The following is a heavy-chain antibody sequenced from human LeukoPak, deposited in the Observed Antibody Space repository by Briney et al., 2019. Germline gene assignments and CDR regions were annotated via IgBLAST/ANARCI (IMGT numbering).Heavy chain of an antibody. D-gene: IGHD4-23*01. CDR2: INEDGRVT. CDR3: VKDFGGNSDY. Sequence: GGSLRLSCAASGFTFNNYWMHWVRQAPGKGLVWVSRINEDGRVTSYAGSVRGRFTISRDSVENTLHLQMSSLRAEDTAVYYCVKDFGGNSDYWGQGTLVTVSS. V-gene: IGHV3-74*01. J-gene: IGHJ4*02. CDR1: GFTFNNYW.